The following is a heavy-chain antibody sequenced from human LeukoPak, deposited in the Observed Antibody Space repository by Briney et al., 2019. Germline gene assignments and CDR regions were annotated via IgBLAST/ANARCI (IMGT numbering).Heavy chain of an antibody. Sequence: ASVKVSCKASGGTFSSYAISWVRQAPGQGLEWMGGIIPIFGTANYAQKFQGRVTITADESTSTAYMELSSLRSEDTAVYYCASTPSADTIVVVPAAAFAFYYYYGMDVWGKGTTVTVSS. CDR2: IIPIFGTA. CDR1: GGTFSSYA. CDR3: ASTPSADTIVVVPAAAFAFYYYYGMDV. V-gene: IGHV1-69*13. D-gene: IGHD2-2*01. J-gene: IGHJ6*04.